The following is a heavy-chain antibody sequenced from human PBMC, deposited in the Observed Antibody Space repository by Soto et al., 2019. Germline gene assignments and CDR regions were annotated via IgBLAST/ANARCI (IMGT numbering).Heavy chain of an antibody. D-gene: IGHD6-19*01. CDR3: ARVHVMVVAGSTFDY. V-gene: IGHV4-38-2*01. CDR2: IYHGGTT. CDR1: GESLSSGSY. Sequence: SSETLSLTCPVAGESLSSGSYWAWIRQPPGKGPEWIASIYHGGTTFYNPSLKSRITISVDTSNNQFSLKLTSVTAADTAVYYCARVHVMVVAGSTFDYWGHGNLVTVSS. J-gene: IGHJ4*01.